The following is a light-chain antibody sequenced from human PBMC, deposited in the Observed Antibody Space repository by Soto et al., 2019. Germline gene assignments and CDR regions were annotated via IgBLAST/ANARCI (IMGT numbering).Light chain of an antibody. CDR3: YSHIDGTTGA. J-gene: IGLJ2*01. CDR2: DVT. CDR1: STDVGGNKY. Sequence: QSVLTQPASVSGSPGQSVTISCTGTSTDVGGNKYVSWYQQHTGKAPKVVIYDVTNRPSGVSNRFSGSKSGTTASLTISGLQADDEADYYCYSHIDGTTGAFGGGTQLTVL. V-gene: IGLV2-14*03.